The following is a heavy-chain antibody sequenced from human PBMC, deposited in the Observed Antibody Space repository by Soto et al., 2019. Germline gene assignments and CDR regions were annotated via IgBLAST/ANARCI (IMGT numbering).Heavy chain of an antibody. CDR2: IIPVFGTA. J-gene: IGHJ1*01. CDR3: ARGWTDFPH. CDR1: GGTFSSYA. Sequence: QVQLVQSGAEVKKPGSSEKVSCKSSGGTFSSYAISWVRQAPGQGLECMVGIIPVFGTANYAQKFQGRVTINADESTSTVYMELSSLRSEDTAVYYCARGWTDFPHWGQGTLVTVSS. D-gene: IGHD2-15*01. V-gene: IGHV1-69*01.